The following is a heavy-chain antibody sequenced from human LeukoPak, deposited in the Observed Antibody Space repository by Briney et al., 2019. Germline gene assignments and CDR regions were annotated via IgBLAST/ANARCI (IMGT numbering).Heavy chain of an antibody. Sequence: SQTLSLTCTVSGGSISSGSYYWSWLRQPAGKGLEWIGRIYTSGSTNYNPSLKSRVTISVDTSKNQFSLKLSSVTAADTAVYYCAREGYYDSSGYTLFDYWGQGTLVTVSS. V-gene: IGHV4-61*02. D-gene: IGHD3-22*01. CDR1: GGSISSGSYY. CDR3: AREGYYDSSGYTLFDY. J-gene: IGHJ4*02. CDR2: IYTSGST.